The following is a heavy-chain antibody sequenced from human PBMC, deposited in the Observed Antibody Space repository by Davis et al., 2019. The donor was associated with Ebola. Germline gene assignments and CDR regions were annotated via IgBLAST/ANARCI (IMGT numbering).Heavy chain of an antibody. D-gene: IGHD3-22*01. CDR2: IYYSGST. CDR3: ARGSPNYYYDSSGYYSRSGPLDY. CDR1: GGSISSYY. J-gene: IGHJ4*02. V-gene: IGHV4-59*01. Sequence: SETLSLTCTVSGGSISSYYWSWIRQPPGKGLEWIGYIYYSGSTNYNPSLKSRVTISVDTSKNQFSLKLSSVTAADTAVYYCARGSPNYYYDSSGYYSRSGPLDYWGQGTLVTVSS.